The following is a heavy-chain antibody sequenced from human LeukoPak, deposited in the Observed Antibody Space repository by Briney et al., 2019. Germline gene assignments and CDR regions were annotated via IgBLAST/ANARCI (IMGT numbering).Heavy chain of an antibody. CDR3: AKDIGDGAHLDY. CDR1: GFTFDDYA. V-gene: IGHV3-9*01. CDR2: ISWNSGSI. Sequence: PGGSLRLSCAASGFTFDDYAMHWVRQAPGKGLEWVSGISWNSGSIGYADSVKGRFTISRDNAKNSLYLQMNSLRAEDTALYYCAKDIGDGAHLDYWGQGTLVTVSS. D-gene: IGHD4-17*01. J-gene: IGHJ4*02.